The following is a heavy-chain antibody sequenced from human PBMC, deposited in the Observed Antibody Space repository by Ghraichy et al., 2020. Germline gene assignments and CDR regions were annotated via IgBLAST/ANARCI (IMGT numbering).Heavy chain of an antibody. J-gene: IGHJ4*02. CDR2: INPNSCGT. CDR1: GYTFTGYY. V-gene: IGHV1-2*02. Sequence: ASVKVSCKASGYTFTGYYMHWVRQAPGQGLEWMGWINPNSCGTNYAQKFQGRVTMTRDTSISTAYMELSRLRSDDTAVYYCAREYSSSSCLDYWGQGTLVTVSS. CDR3: AREYSSSSCLDY. D-gene: IGHD6-6*01.